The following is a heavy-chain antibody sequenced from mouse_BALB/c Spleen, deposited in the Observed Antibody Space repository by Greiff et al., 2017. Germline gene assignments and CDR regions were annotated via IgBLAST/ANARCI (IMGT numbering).Heavy chain of an antibody. D-gene: IGHD2-10*01. CDR1: GYTFTSYW. J-gene: IGHJ4*01. Sequence: VQLQQSGAELARPGASVKLSCKASGYTFTSYWMQWVKQRPGQGLEWIGAIYPGDGDTRYTQKFKGKATLTADKSSSTAYMQLSSLASEDSAVYYCKAAYYGLYAMDYWGQGTSVTVSS. CDR2: IYPGDGDT. V-gene: IGHV1-87*01. CDR3: KAAYYGLYAMDY.